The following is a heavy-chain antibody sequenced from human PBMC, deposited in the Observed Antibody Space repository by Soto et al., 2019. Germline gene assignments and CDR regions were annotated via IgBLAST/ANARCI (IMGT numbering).Heavy chain of an antibody. J-gene: IGHJ5*02. V-gene: IGHV3-30*18. CDR2: ISYDGSNK. Sequence: QVQLVESGGGVVQPGRSLRLSCAASGFTFSSYGMHWVRQAPGKGLEWVAVISYDGSNKYYADSVKGRFTISRDNSKNTLYLQMNSLRAEDTAVYYCAKDWGSSSIAAAGTPLIDPWGQGTLVTVSS. CDR1: GFTFSSYG. CDR3: AKDWGSSSIAAAGTPLIDP. D-gene: IGHD6-13*01.